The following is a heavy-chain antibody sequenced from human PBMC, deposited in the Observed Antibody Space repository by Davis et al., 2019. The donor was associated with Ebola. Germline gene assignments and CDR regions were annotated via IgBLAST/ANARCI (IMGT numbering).Heavy chain of an antibody. D-gene: IGHD5-18*01. Sequence: ASVKVSCKASGYTFAAHYIHWVRQAPGQGLEWMGRINPNFGGKIYAQKFQDRVTMTIDTSINTAYMELDRLKSDDTAVYYCARGHTYGRWDDRFDPWGQGTLVTVSS. V-gene: IGHV1-2*06. CDR2: INPNFGGK. CDR3: ARGHTYGRWDDRFDP. CDR1: GYTFAAHY. J-gene: IGHJ5*02.